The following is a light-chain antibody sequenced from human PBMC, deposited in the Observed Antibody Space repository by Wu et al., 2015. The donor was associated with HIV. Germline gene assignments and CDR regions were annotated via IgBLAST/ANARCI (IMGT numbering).Light chain of an antibody. V-gene: IGKV3-15*01. CDR2: VHS. Sequence: PTAPHSMVHSTRADVVSTPGSSGSGSGTEFTLTISSLQSEDFAVYYCQQYNNWPLYSFGQGTKLEIK. CDR3: QQYNNWPLYS. J-gene: IGKJ2*03.